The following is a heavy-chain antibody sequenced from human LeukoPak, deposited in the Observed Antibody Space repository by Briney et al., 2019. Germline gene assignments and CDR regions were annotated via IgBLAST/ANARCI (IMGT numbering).Heavy chain of an antibody. CDR3: ARQGAPNAFDI. J-gene: IGHJ3*02. D-gene: IGHD1-26*01. CDR1: GYRFTSEW. Sequence: RGESLKISCKGSGYRFTSEWIAWMRQMPGKGLEWMGIIYPGDSDRRYSPSFEGQVTISVDKSINTAYLQWSSLKASDTAIYYCARQGAPNAFDIWGQGTLVTVSS. V-gene: IGHV5-51*01. CDR2: IYPGDSDR.